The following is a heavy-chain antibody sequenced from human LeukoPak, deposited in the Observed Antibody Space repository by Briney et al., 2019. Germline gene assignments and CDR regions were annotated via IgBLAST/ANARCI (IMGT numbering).Heavy chain of an antibody. CDR2: MNSNSGET. D-gene: IGHD4-17*01. V-gene: IGHV1-8*02. CDR1: GYTFTSYG. CDR3: ATTQHDYGDYSSDY. Sequence: ASVKVSCKASGYTFTSYGISWVRQATGQGLEWMGWMNSNSGETVSAQRFQGRITMTRNISISTAYMELSSLRSGDTAMYFCATTQHDYGDYSSDYWGQGTLVTVSS. J-gene: IGHJ4*02.